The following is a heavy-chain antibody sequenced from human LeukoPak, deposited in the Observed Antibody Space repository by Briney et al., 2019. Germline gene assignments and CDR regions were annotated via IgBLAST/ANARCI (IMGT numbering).Heavy chain of an antibody. CDR1: GFTFSSYW. J-gene: IGHJ4*02. CDR2: IKQDGSEK. CDR3: AKDHLVRGVIIKAFDY. D-gene: IGHD3-10*02. V-gene: IGHV3-7*03. Sequence: PGGSLRLSCAASGFTFSSYWMSWVRQAPGKGLEWVANIKQDGSEKYYVDSVKGRFTISRDNSKNTLYLQMNSLRAEDTAVYYCAKDHLVRGVIIKAFDYWGQGTLVTVSS.